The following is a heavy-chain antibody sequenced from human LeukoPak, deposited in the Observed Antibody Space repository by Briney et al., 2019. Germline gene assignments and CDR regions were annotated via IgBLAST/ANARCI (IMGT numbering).Heavy chain of an antibody. D-gene: IGHD3-22*01. CDR1: RGSISSYY. J-gene: IGHJ4*02. V-gene: IGHV4-59*01. Sequence: SETLSLTCTVSRGSISSYYWSWIRQPPGQGLEWIAYIYYSGSTNYNPSLKSRVNISVDTCKNQFSLKLSSVTAADTAVYYCARVRVSSGSHPWYFDYWGQGTLVTVSS. CDR3: ARVRVSSGSHPWYFDY. CDR2: IYYSGST.